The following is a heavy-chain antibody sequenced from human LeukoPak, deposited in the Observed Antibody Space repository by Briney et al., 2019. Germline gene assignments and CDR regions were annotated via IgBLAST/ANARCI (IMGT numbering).Heavy chain of an antibody. J-gene: IGHJ4*02. CDR1: GGTFSGYA. D-gene: IGHD3-16*02. CDR3: ARGGYRVFSYFDY. Sequence: SVKVSCKASGGTFSGYAISWVRQAPGQGLEWMGRIIPILGIANYAQKFQGRVTITADKSTSTAYMELSSLRSEDTAVYYCARGGYRVFSYFDYWGQGTLVTVSS. V-gene: IGHV1-69*04. CDR2: IIPILGIA.